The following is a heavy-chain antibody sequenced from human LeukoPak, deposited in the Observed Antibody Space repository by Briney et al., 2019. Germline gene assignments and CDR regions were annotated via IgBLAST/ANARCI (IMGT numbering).Heavy chain of an antibody. CDR2: ISAGGGTT. CDR3: AKVPYESGAYYYFDY. D-gene: IGHD3-22*01. V-gene: IGHV3-23*01. Sequence: GGSLRLSCAASGFTFSSYAMSWVRQAPGKGLEWVSDISAGGGTTYYADSVKGRFTISRDNSKNTLHLQMNSLRAEDTAVYYCAKVPYESGAYYYFDYWGQGTLVTVSS. J-gene: IGHJ4*02. CDR1: GFTFSSYA.